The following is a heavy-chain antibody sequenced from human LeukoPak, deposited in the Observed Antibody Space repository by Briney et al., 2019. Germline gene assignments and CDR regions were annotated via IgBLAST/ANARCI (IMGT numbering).Heavy chain of an antibody. CDR2: IIGSGDFI. V-gene: IGHV3-21*06. CDR1: GFTFNVYA. Sequence: PGGSLRLSRAVAGFTFNVYAMRWVRQVPGKGPEWLSSIIGSGDFIYYAQSGTGRLTISRVNAKNSLYLDMNSWRVEDTDVYFCVRALVGADFDAWGKGVLVTVSS. J-gene: IGHJ4*02. D-gene: IGHD1-26*01. CDR3: VRALVGADFDA.